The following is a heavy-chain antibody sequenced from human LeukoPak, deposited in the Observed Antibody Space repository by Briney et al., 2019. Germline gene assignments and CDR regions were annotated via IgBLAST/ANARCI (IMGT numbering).Heavy chain of an antibody. V-gene: IGHV1-2*02. CDR1: GYTFTGYY. J-gene: IGHJ4*02. D-gene: IGHD3-3*01. Sequence: GASVKVSCKASGYTFTGYYMHWVRQAPGQGLEWMGWINPNSGGTNYAQKFQGRVTMTRDTSISTAYMKLSRLRSDDTAVYYCARNYDFWSGYYKPFDYWGQGTLVTVSS. CDR2: INPNSGGT. CDR3: ARNYDFWSGYYKPFDY.